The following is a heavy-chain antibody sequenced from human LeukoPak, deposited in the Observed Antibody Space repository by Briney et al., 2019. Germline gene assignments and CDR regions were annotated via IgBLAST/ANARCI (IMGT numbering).Heavy chain of an antibody. V-gene: IGHV4-34*01. J-gene: IGHJ4*02. CDR3: AREGHVDTAMFFDY. Sequence: SETLSLTCTVSGGSISSYYWSWIRQPPGKGLEWIGEINHSGSTNYNPPLKSRVTISVDTSKNQFSLKLSSVTAADTAVYYCAREGHVDTAMFFDYWGQGTLVTVSS. CDR2: INHSGST. CDR1: GGSISSYY. D-gene: IGHD5-18*01.